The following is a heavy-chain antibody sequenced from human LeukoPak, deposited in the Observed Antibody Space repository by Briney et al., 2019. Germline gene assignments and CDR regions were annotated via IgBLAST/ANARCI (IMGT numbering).Heavy chain of an antibody. V-gene: IGHV3-23*01. J-gene: IGHJ4*02. CDR2: ISGSGGST. CDR1: GFTFSSYA. CDR3: AKYAPPTTVVTRFFDY. D-gene: IGHD4-23*01. Sequence: GGSLRLSCAASGFTFSSYAMSWVRQAPGKGLEWVSAISGSGGSTYYADSVKGRFTISRDNSKNTLYLQMNSLRVEDTAVYYCAKYAPPTTVVTRFFDYWGQGTLVTVSS.